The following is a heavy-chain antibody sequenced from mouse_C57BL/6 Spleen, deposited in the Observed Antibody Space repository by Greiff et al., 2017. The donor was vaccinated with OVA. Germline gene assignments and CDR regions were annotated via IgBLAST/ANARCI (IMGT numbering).Heavy chain of an antibody. V-gene: IGHV1-64*01. CDR1: GYTFTSYW. CDR2: IHPNSGST. J-gene: IGHJ2*01. Sequence: QVQLQQPGAELVKPGASVQLSCKASGYTFTSYWMHWVKQRPGQGLEWIGMIHPNSGSTNYNEKFKRKATLTVDKSSNTAYMQLHSLTSADSAVYYCARSGLYYGSSPWYFDYWGQGTTRTVSS. D-gene: IGHD1-1*01. CDR3: ARSGLYYGSSPWYFDY.